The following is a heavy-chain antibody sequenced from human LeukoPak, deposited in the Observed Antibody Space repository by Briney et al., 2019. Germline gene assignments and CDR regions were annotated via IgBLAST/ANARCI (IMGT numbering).Heavy chain of an antibody. V-gene: IGHV3-30*03. CDR1: GVIFSNG. CDR2: ISSNGNDK. Sequence: GGSLRLSRAASGVIFSNGMHWVRQAPGKGLEWVALISSNGNDKLYGDSVKGRFTISRDDSKSTLYLQMNSLRVEDTAVYYCTTKVIRGNSGDDYDDWGQETLVTVSS. J-gene: IGHJ4*02. D-gene: IGHD5-12*01. CDR3: TTKVIRGNSGDDYDD.